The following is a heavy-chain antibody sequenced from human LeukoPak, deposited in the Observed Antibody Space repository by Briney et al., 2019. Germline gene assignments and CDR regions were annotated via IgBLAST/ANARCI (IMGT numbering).Heavy chain of an antibody. Sequence: GASVKVSCKASGYTFTGYYMHWVRQAPGQGLEWMGWINPNSGGTNYAQKFQGRVTMTRHTSISTAYMELSRLRSDDTAVYYCASNYDILTGYYSLCYWGQGTLVTVSS. CDR2: INPNSGGT. D-gene: IGHD3-9*01. J-gene: IGHJ4*02. V-gene: IGHV1-2*02. CDR1: GYTFTGYY. CDR3: ASNYDILTGYYSLCY.